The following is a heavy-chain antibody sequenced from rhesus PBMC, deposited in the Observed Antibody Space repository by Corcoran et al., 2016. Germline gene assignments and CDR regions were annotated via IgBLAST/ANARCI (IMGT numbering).Heavy chain of an antibody. J-gene: IGHJ1*01. CDR2: VDPEDGEA. Sequence: EVQLVQSGAEVKKPGASVKISSKASGYTFTDYYLHWVGQAPGKGLEWMGRVDPEDGEAIHSRQFQDRVTITADTSTDTAYMELSSLGSEDTAVYYCATLDIEFWGQGALVTVSS. V-gene: IGHV1-111*02. CDR3: ATLDIEF. D-gene: IGHD3-3*01. CDR1: GYTFTDYY.